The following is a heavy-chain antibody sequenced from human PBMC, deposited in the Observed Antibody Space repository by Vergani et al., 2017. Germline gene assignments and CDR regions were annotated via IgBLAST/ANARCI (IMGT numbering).Heavy chain of an antibody. Sequence: QVQLVKSGAEVKKPGSSVQVSCKASGGTFSSYAISWVRQAPGQGLEWMGRIIPILGIANYAQKFQGRVTITADKSTITAYMELSSLRSEDTAVYYCARVWSWYFDLWGRGSLVTGSS. CDR1: GGTFSSYA. CDR3: ARVWSWYFDL. J-gene: IGHJ2*01. D-gene: IGHD3-3*01. CDR2: IIPILGIA. V-gene: IGHV1-69*04.